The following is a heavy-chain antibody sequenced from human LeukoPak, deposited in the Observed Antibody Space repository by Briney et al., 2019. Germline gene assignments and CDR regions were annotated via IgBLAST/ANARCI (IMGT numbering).Heavy chain of an antibody. CDR1: GGSFSGYY. J-gene: IGHJ3*02. D-gene: IGHD3-16*02. CDR2: INHSGST. CDR3: ARGHFYDYIWGSYRPDAFDT. Sequence: SETLSLTCAVYGGSFSGYYWSWIRQPPGKGLEWIGEINHSGSTNYNPSLKSRVTISVDTSKNQFSLKLSSVTAADTAVYYCARGHFYDYIWGSYRPDAFDTWGQGTMVTVSS. V-gene: IGHV4-34*01.